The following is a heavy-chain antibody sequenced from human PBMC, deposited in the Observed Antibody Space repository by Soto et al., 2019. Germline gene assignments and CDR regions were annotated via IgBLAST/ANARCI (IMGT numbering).Heavy chain of an antibody. CDR3: ARRITMVRGPYYYYAMDV. Sequence: GGSLRLSCAASGFTFSDYAMSWVRQAPGKGLEWVSGIGGSDGSTYYADSVKGRFTISRDNANNSLYLQMNSLRDEDTAVYYCARRITMVRGPYYYYAMDVWGQGTTVTVSS. D-gene: IGHD3-10*01. CDR1: GFTFSDYA. CDR2: IGGSDGST. V-gene: IGHV3-23*01. J-gene: IGHJ6*02.